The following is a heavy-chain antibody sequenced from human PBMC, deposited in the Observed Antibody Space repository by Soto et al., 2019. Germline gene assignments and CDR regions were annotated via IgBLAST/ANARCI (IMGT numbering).Heavy chain of an antibody. D-gene: IGHD6-19*01. CDR1: GGSISSYY. V-gene: IGHV4-59*01. Sequence: QVQLQESGPGLVKPSETLSLTCTVSGGSISSYYWSWIRQPPGKGLEWIGYIYYSGSTNYNPSLKSRVTISVDTSKNQFSLKLSSVTAADTAVYYCARDKWYSSGWSSDAFDIWGQGTMVTVSS. CDR3: ARDKWYSSGWSSDAFDI. J-gene: IGHJ3*02. CDR2: IYYSGST.